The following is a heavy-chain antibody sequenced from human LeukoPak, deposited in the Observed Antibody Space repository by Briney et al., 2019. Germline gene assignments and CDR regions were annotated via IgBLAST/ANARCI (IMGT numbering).Heavy chain of an antibody. J-gene: IGHJ5*02. CDR2: INHSGST. V-gene: IGHV4-34*01. CDR3: ARGGRGRNWFDP. CDR1: GGSFSGYY. D-gene: IGHD3-10*01. Sequence: SETLSLTCAVYGGSFSGYYWSWIRQPPGQGLEWIGEINHSGSTNYNPSLKSRVTISVDTSKNQFSLKLSSVTAADTAVYYCARGGRGRNWFDPWGQGTLVTVSS.